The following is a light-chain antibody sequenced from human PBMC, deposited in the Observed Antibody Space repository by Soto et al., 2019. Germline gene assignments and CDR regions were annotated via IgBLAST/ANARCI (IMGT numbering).Light chain of an antibody. CDR1: QSVSSNY. V-gene: IGKV3-20*01. J-gene: IGKJ1*01. CDR2: GAS. Sequence: EIVLTQSPGTLSLSPVERATLSCRASQSVSSNYVAWYQQKRGQAPRLLIYGASSRATGIPTRFSGSGSGTDFTLTISRLEPEDFAVYYCQLYDTSPRTFGQGTKVEI. CDR3: QLYDTSPRT.